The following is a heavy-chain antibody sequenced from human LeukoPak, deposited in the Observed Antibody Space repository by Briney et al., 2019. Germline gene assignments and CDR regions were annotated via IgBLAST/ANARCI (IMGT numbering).Heavy chain of an antibody. Sequence: PGGSLRLSCAASGFTLSNYAIHWVRQAPGKGLEWVAVISYDGSNKYYADSVKGRFTISRDNSKNTLYLQMNSLRAEDTAVYYCARETMVRGVMIKGDYWGQGTLVTVSS. CDR1: GFTLSNYA. CDR3: ARETMVRGVMIKGDY. V-gene: IGHV3-30-3*01. D-gene: IGHD3-10*01. CDR2: ISYDGSNK. J-gene: IGHJ4*02.